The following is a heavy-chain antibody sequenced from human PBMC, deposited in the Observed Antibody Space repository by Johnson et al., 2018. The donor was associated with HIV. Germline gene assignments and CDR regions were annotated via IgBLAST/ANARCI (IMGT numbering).Heavy chain of an antibody. J-gene: IGHJ3*01. V-gene: IGHV3-30*18. D-gene: IGHD2-8*02. CDR1: GFTFSNAW. Sequence: QVQLVESGGGLVKPGGSLRLSCAASGFTFSNAWMSWVRQAPGKGLEWVAVISYDGGNKYYADSVKGRLTISRDNSKNTVYLQMNSLRAEDAAKYYCAKAQVLADDCFNVWGQGTMDTVSS. CDR3: AKAQVLADDCFNV. CDR2: ISYDGGNK.